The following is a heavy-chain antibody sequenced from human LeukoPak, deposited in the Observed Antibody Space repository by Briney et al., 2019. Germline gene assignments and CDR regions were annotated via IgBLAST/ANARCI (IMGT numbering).Heavy chain of an antibody. V-gene: IGHV7-4-1*02. CDR1: GYTFTSYG. Sequence: ASVKVSCKASGYTFTSYGISWVRQAPGQGLEWMGWIDTNTGNPTYAQGFTGQFVFSLDTSVSTAYLQISSLKAEDTAEYFCARGYDSSGYFSDWGQGTLVTVSS. CDR2: IDTNTGNP. CDR3: ARGYDSSGYFSD. J-gene: IGHJ4*02. D-gene: IGHD3-22*01.